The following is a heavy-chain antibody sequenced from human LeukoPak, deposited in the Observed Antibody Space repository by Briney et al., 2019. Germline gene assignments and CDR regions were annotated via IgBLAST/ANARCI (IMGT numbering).Heavy chain of an antibody. V-gene: IGHV4-34*01. CDR3: ARIPLDCSSTSCRHCYFDY. CDR2: INHSGST. CDR1: GGSFSGYY. J-gene: IGHJ4*02. Sequence: PSETLSLTCAVYGGSFSGYYWSWIRQPPGKGLEWIGEINHSGSTNYNPSLKSRVTISVDTSKNQFSLKLSSVTAADTAVYYCARIPLDCSSTSCRHCYFDYWGQGTLVTVSS. D-gene: IGHD2-2*01.